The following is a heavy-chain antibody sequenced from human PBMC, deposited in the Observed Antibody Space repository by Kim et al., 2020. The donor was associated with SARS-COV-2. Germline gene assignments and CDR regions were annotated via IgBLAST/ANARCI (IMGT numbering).Heavy chain of an antibody. CDR1: GFTFSTYG. Sequence: GGSLRLSCAASGFTFSTYGMHWVRQAPGKGLEWVADIKKDGSKEDYADSVKGRFTISRDNAKNSLYLQMNSLRAEDTGVYYCAKDRCRMESIPSLDQGGR. D-gene: IGHD2-2*01. J-gene: IGHJ2*01. CDR3: AKDRCRMESIPSLDQ. CDR2: IKKDGSKE. V-gene: IGHV3-33*06.